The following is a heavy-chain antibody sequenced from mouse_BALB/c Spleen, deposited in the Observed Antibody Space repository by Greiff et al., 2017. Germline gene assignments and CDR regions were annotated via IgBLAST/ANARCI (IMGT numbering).Heavy chain of an antibody. J-gene: IGHJ3*01. CDR3: ARVSHYYGSSSFAY. CDR1: GFSLTSYG. CDR2: IWSGGST. D-gene: IGHD1-1*01. V-gene: IGHV2-2*02. Sequence: VQRVESGPGLVQPSQSLSITCTVSGFSLTSYGVHWVRQSPGKGLEWLGVIWSGGSTDYNAAFISRLSISKDNSKSQVFFKMNSLQANDTAIYYCARVSHYYGSSSFAYWGQGTLVTVSA.